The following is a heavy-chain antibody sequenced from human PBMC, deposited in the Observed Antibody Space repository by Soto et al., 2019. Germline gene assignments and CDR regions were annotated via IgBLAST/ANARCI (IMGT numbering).Heavy chain of an antibody. Sequence: SETLSLTCTVSGGSISSGGYYWSWIRQHPGKGLEWIGYIYYSGSTYYNPSLKSRVTISVDTSKNQFSLKLSSVTAADTAVYYCARERIVVVPAAIPSVYYYGMDVWGQGTTVTVSS. V-gene: IGHV4-31*03. CDR2: IYYSGST. D-gene: IGHD2-2*01. CDR3: ARERIVVVPAAIPSVYYYGMDV. J-gene: IGHJ6*02. CDR1: GGSISSGGYY.